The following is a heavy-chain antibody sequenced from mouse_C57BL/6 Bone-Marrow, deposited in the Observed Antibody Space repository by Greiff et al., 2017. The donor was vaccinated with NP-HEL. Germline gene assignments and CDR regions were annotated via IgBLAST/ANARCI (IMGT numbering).Heavy chain of an antibody. Sequence: EVQLQQSGPELVKPGASVKIPCKASGYTFTDYNMDWVKQSHGKSLEWIGDINPNNGGTIYNQKLKGKATLTVDKSSSTAYMELRSLTSEDTAVYYCARNGYYGSSFAWFAYWGQGTLVTVSA. CDR1: GYTFTDYN. D-gene: IGHD1-1*01. CDR2: INPNNGGT. V-gene: IGHV1-18*01. J-gene: IGHJ3*01. CDR3: ARNGYYGSSFAWFAY.